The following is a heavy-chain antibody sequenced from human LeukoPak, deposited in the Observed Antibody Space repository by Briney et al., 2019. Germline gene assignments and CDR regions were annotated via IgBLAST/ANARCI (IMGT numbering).Heavy chain of an antibody. V-gene: IGHV3-23*01. J-gene: IGHJ4*03. Sequence: GGSLRLSCAASGFTLSSYAMTWVRQAPGRGLEWVSSVDGGGGGTYYADSVKGRFTISRDNSKDTLYLQMNGLRAEDTAVYFCAEPAAGSAAWLSPPHDFWGQGNLVTGSS. CDR3: AEPAAGSAAWLSPPHDF. CDR1: GFTLSSYA. CDR2: VDGGGGGT. D-gene: IGHD3-9*01.